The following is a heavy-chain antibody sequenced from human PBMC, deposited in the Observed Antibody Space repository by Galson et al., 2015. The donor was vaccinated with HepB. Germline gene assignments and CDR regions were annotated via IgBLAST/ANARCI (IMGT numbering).Heavy chain of an antibody. CDR2: ISYDGGTT. D-gene: IGHD3-10*01. CDR3: AYGSGNYFLDN. V-gene: IGHV3-30*14. J-gene: IGHJ4*02. Sequence: SLRLSCATSGISFDSYAMHWVRQAPGKGLEWMAVISYDGGTTFHADSVKGRFTISRDNSGKTLYLQMNSLRSDDTAIYYCAYGSGNYFLDNWGQGTLVTVSS. CDR1: GISFDSYA.